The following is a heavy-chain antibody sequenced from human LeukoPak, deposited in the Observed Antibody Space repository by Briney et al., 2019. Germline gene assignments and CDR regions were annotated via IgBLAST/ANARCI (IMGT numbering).Heavy chain of an antibody. J-gene: IGHJ3*02. CDR2: TYSGGGT. D-gene: IGHD5-18*01. CDR1: GFTVSSNS. CDR3: ARDGSGGYRNRGVFDI. V-gene: IGHV3-53*01. Sequence: GGSLRLSCAASGFTVSSNSMNWVRQAPGKGLEWVSVTYSGGGTYYADSVKGRFTISSDNSKNTLCLQMNNLRAEDTAVYYCARDGSGGYRNRGVFDIWGQGTMVTVSS.